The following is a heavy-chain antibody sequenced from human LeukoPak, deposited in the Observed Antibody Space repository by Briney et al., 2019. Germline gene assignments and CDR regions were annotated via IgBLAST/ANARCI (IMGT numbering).Heavy chain of an antibody. CDR1: GFTFSNYA. CDR2: IRSKPYGGTA. V-gene: IGHV3-49*04. J-gene: IGHJ6*03. CDR3: TRDVKAPLLWFGDLGHYYYMDV. D-gene: IGHD3-10*01. Sequence: GRSLRLSCTASGFTFSNYAMSWVRQAPGKGLEWVGFIRSKPYGGTADYAASVKGRFTISRDDSKSIAYLQMNSLKTEDTAVYYCTRDVKAPLLWFGDLGHYYYMDVWGKGTTVTISS.